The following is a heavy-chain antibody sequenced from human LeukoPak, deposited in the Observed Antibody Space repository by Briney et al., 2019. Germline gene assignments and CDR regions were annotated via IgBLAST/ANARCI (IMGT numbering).Heavy chain of an antibody. CDR2: INPSGSST. CDR3: ARDMAAGGSVDY. D-gene: IGHD6-13*01. J-gene: IGHJ4*02. CDR1: GYTFTSYY. Sequence: ASVKVSCKASGYTFTSYYMHWVRQAPGQGLEWMGLINPSGSSTSYAQKFQGRLSLTRDMSTSTDYMELSSLRSEDTAVYYCARDMAAGGSVDYWGQGTLVTVSS. V-gene: IGHV1-46*01.